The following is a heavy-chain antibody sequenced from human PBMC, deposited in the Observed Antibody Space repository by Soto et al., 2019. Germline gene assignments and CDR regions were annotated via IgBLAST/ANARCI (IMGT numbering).Heavy chain of an antibody. V-gene: IGHV4-31*03. CDR1: GGSISSGDYY. CDR2: IYYSGST. J-gene: IGHJ4*02. D-gene: IGHD4-4*01. CDR3: AKARTTMPSRDFDQ. Sequence: SETLSLTCTVSGGSISSGDYYWSWIRQHPGKGLEWIGYIYYSGSTYYNPSLKSRVTISVDTSKNQFSLKLSSVTAADTAVYYCAKARTTMPSRDFDQWGQGILVTVSS.